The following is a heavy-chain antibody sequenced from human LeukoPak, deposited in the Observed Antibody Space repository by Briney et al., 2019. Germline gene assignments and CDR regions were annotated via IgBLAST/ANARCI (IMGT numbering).Heavy chain of an antibody. D-gene: IGHD6-13*01. CDR3: VSSSAAGLITFDY. V-gene: IGHV4-59*01. Sequence: SETLSLTCTVSGGSISSYYWSWIRQPPGKGLEWIGYIYYSGSTNYNPSLKSRVTISVDTSKNQFSLKLSSVTAADTAVYYCVSSSAAGLITFDYWGQGTLVTVSS. CDR1: GGSISSYY. J-gene: IGHJ4*02. CDR2: IYYSGST.